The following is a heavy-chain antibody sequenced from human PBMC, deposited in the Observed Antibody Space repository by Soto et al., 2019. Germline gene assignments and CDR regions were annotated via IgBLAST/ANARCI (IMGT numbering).Heavy chain of an antibody. Sequence: ASVKVSCKASGYTFTSYGINWVRQATGQGLEWMGWMNPNSGNTGYAQKFQGRVTMTRNTSISTAYMELSSLRSEDTAVYYCARGPMDYYYYYMDVWGKGTTVTVSS. V-gene: IGHV1-8*01. CDR3: ARGPMDYYYYYMDV. J-gene: IGHJ6*03. D-gene: IGHD3-10*01. CDR2: MNPNSGNT. CDR1: GYTFTSYG.